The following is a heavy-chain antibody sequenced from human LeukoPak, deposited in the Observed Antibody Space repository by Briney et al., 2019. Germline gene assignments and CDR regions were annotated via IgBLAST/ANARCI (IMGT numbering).Heavy chain of an antibody. CDR2: ISGSGGST. CDR3: AKNPVSYYYDSGGYVDY. J-gene: IGHJ4*02. CDR1: RFTFSSYA. D-gene: IGHD3-22*01. Sequence: GGSLRLSCAASRFTFSSYAMSWVRQAPGKGLEWVSAISGSGGSTYYADSVKGRFTISRDNSKNTLYLQMNSLRAEDTAVYYCAKNPVSYYYDSGGYVDYWGQGTLVTVPS. V-gene: IGHV3-23*01.